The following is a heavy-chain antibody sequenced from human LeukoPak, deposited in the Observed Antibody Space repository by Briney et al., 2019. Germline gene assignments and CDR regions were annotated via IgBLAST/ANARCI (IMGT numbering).Heavy chain of an antibody. CDR1: GYHFTSYW. Sequence: GGSLQISCKGSGYHFTSYWIGWVRQMPGKGLEGMGIIYPGDSDTRYSPSFQGQVTISADKSISTAYLQWSSPKASDTAMYYCARTKGGAAAGTVVDYWGQGTLVPVST. J-gene: IGHJ4*02. CDR3: ARTKGGAAAGTVVDY. CDR2: IYPGDSDT. D-gene: IGHD6-13*01. V-gene: IGHV5-51*01.